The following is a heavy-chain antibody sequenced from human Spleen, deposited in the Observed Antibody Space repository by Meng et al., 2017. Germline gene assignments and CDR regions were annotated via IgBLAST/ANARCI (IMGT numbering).Heavy chain of an antibody. D-gene: IGHD2-2*01. J-gene: IGHJ4*02. Sequence: SVKVSCKALGGIFSNYVIGWVRQAPGQGLEWMGGINAVFGTTNYAQKFQDRVTITSDESTSTVYMELTRLTSEDTAVYFCERKAGNCISTTCYSLDYWGQGTLVTVSS. CDR3: ERKAGNCISTTCYSLDY. CDR2: INAVFGTT. V-gene: IGHV1-69*13. CDR1: GGIFSNYV.